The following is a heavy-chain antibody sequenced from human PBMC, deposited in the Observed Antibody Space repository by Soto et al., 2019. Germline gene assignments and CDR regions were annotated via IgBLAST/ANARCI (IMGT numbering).Heavy chain of an antibody. CDR2: IYYSGST. Sequence: PETLSLTCTVSGGSISRYYWSWIRQPPGKGLEWIGYIYYSGSTNYNPSLKSRVTISVDTSKNQFSLKLSSVTAADTAVYYCARDLRGYCSGGSCYSVGIFLYWGQGTLVTVSS. CDR1: GGSISRYY. CDR3: ARDLRGYCSGGSCYSVGIFLY. V-gene: IGHV4-59*01. J-gene: IGHJ4*02. D-gene: IGHD2-15*01.